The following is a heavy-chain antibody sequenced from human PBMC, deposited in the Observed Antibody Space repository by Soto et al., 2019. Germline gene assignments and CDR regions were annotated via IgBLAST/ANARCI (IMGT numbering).Heavy chain of an antibody. J-gene: IGHJ5*02. Sequence: SEPLSLTCPVSGYSIRSGYHWAWIRQPPGKGLEWLGSVHYSGNTYYNPSLNSRLTISVDKSKNQFSLNLSSVTAADTAVYYCARQDRVVAEGRWFDPWGQGTLVTVSS. CDR1: GYSIRSGYH. V-gene: IGHV4-38-2*01. CDR2: VHYSGNT. CDR3: ARQDRVVAEGRWFDP. D-gene: IGHD2-21*01.